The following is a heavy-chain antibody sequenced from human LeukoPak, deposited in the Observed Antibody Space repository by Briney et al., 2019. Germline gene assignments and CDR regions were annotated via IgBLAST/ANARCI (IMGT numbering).Heavy chain of an antibody. CDR2: IWYDGSNK. CDR3: AKDLTYSSGPEFDY. V-gene: IGHV3-33*06. J-gene: IGHJ4*02. CDR1: GCTFSSYG. D-gene: IGHD6-19*01. Sequence: PGRSLRLSCAASGCTFSSYGMHWVRQAPGKGLEWVAVIWYDGSNKYYADSVKGRFTISRDNSKNTLYLQMNSLRAEDTAVYYCAKDLTYSSGPEFDYWGQGTLVTVSS.